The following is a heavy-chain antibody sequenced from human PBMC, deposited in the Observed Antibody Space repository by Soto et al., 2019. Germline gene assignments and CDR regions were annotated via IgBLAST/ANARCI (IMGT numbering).Heavy chain of an antibody. Sequence: SVKVSCKASGFTFTNSAVQWVRQARGQRLEWIGWIVVGSGNTNYAQKFQERVTITRDMSTSTAYMELSSLRSEDTAVYYCAATVVTTIYYYGMDVWGQGTTVTVSS. V-gene: IGHV1-58*01. CDR2: IVVGSGNT. J-gene: IGHJ6*02. D-gene: IGHD5-12*01. CDR3: AATVVTTIYYYGMDV. CDR1: GFTFTNSA.